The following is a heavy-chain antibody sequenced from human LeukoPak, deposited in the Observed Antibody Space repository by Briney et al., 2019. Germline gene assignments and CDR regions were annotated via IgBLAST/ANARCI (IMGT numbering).Heavy chain of an antibody. V-gene: IGHV3-23*01. Sequence: GGSLRLSCAASGFTFSNFAMTWVRQAPGKGLEWVSGVSGSGDTTYYADSVRGRFTISRENSKNILYLQMNSLRAEDTALYFCAKLAVYDILSGYYKNWFDPWGQGTLVSVSS. CDR3: AKLAVYDILSGYYKNWFDP. CDR2: VSGSGDTT. J-gene: IGHJ5*02. D-gene: IGHD3-9*01. CDR1: GFTFSNFA.